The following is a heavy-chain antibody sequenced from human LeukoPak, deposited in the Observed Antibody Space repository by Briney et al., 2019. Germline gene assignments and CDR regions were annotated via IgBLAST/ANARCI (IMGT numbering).Heavy chain of an antibody. Sequence: GYIYYSGSTNYNPSLKSRVTISVDTSKNQFSLKLSSVTAADTAVYYCARDGGSGSYSWFDPWGQGTLVTVSS. CDR3: ARDGGSGSYSWFDP. V-gene: IGHV4-59*01. D-gene: IGHD3-10*01. CDR2: IYYSGST. J-gene: IGHJ5*02.